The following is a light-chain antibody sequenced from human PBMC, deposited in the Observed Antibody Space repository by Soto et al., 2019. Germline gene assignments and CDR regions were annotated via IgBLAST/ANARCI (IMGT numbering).Light chain of an antibody. CDR1: TSDIGSYKY. CDR2: DVT. Sequence: QSALTQPPSVSGSPGQSVTISCTGTTSDIGSYKYVSWYQQLPGKAPKLMIFDVTKRPSGVPDRFSGSNSGNTASLTISGLQAEDEAIYYCCSYARTTHVFGTGTKVTVL. CDR3: CSYARTTHV. J-gene: IGLJ1*01. V-gene: IGLV2-11*01.